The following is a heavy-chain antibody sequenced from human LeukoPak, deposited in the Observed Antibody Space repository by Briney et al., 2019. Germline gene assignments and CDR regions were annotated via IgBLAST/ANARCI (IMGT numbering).Heavy chain of an antibody. CDR2: IKEDGSEK. CDR3: ARDKYFDWLLIGPFDY. D-gene: IGHD3-9*01. J-gene: IGHJ4*02. CDR1: GFTFNNYW. V-gene: IGHV3-7*01. Sequence: GGSLRLSCAASGFTFNNYWMMWVRQAPGKGLEWVGNIKEDGSEKYYLDSVKGRFTISRDNAKSSLYLQMNSLRAEDTAVYYCARDKYFDWLLIGPFDYWGQGTLVTVSS.